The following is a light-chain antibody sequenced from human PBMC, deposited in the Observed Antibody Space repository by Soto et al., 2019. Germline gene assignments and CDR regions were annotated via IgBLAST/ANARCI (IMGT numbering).Light chain of an antibody. CDR2: GAS. CDR1: QSVSSSY. J-gene: IGKJ4*01. V-gene: IGKV3-15*01. Sequence: EIVLTQSPGTLSLSPGERATLSCRASQSVSSSYLAWYQQKPGQAPRLLMYGASTRATSISDRFSGSGSGTEFTLTISSLQSEDVAVYYCQQYNKWPLTFGGGTKVDIK. CDR3: QQYNKWPLT.